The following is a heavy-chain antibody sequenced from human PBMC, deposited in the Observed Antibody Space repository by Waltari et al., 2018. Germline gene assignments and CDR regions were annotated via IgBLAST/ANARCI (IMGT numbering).Heavy chain of an antibody. V-gene: IGHV4-39*01. J-gene: IGHJ4*02. Sequence: QLQLQESGPGLVKPSETLSLTCTVSGGSISSSSYYWGWIRQPPGKGLEWIGSIYYSGSTDNNRYPKRRVTRSVDTTKNQFSLKLSSVTAADTAVYYCARWAYYYDSSGYYYVPFDYWGQGTLVTVSS. CDR2: IYYSGST. CDR3: ARWAYYYDSSGYYYVPFDY. D-gene: IGHD3-22*01. CDR1: GGSISSSSYY.